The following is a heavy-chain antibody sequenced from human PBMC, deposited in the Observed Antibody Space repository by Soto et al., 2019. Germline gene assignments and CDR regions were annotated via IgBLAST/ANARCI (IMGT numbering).Heavy chain of an antibody. D-gene: IGHD2-2*01. CDR1: GGSFSGYY. Sequence: SETLSLTCAVYGGSFSGYYWSWIRQPPGKGLEWIGEINHSGSTNYNPSLKSRVTISVDTSKNQISLKLSSVTAADTAVYYCARGRGIVVPAAPIPYYYYGMDVWGQGTTVTVSS. CDR2: INHSGST. CDR3: ARGRGIVVPAAPIPYYYYGMDV. V-gene: IGHV4-34*01. J-gene: IGHJ6*02.